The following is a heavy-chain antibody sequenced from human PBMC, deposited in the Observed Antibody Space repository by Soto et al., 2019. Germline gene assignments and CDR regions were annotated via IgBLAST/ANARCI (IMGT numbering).Heavy chain of an antibody. Sequence: GASVKVSCKASGGTFSSYAISWVRQAPGQGLEWMGGIIPIFGTANYAQKFQGRVTITADESTSTAYMELSSLRSEDTAVYYCARNGEVVGDYVWGSYSRGALDIWGQGTMVTVS. V-gene: IGHV1-69*13. J-gene: IGHJ3*02. CDR1: GGTFSSYA. D-gene: IGHD3-16*01. CDR3: ARNGEVVGDYVWGSYSRGALDI. CDR2: IIPIFGTA.